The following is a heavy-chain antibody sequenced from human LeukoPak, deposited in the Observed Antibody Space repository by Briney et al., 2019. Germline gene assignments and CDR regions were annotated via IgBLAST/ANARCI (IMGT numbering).Heavy chain of an antibody. CDR3: AKVDYGPDYNYYYMDV. V-gene: IGHV1-69*05. J-gene: IGHJ6*03. Sequence: AASVKVSCKASGGTFSSYAISWVRQAPGQGLEWMGGIIPIFGTANYAQKFQGRVTITTDESTSTAYMELSSLRSEDTAVYYCAKVDYGPDYNYYYMDVWGQGTTVTVSS. D-gene: IGHD4-17*01. CDR2: IIPIFGTA. CDR1: GGTFSSYA.